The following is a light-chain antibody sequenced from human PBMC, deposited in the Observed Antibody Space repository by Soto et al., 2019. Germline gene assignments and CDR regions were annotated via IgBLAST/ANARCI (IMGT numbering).Light chain of an antibody. J-gene: IGKJ3*01. V-gene: IGKV3-20*01. CDR1: QSVSSSY. Sequence: EIVLTQSPGTLSLSPGERATLSCRASQSVSSSYLAWYQQKPGQAPRLLIYGASSRATGIPDRFSGSGSGTDFTLTISRLEPEDFAVYYCQLRLTFGPGTKVDIK. CDR3: QLRLT. CDR2: GAS.